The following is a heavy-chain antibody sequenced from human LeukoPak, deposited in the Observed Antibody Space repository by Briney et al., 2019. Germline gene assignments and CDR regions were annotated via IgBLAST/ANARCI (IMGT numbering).Heavy chain of an antibody. CDR1: GFTFSSYW. CDR3: AREGCFGSRCYSSTPSWYYYYMDV. V-gene: IGHV3-74*01. CDR2: INTDGSST. D-gene: IGHD2-21*02. J-gene: IGHJ6*03. Sequence: PGGSLRLSCAASGFTFSSYWMHWVRQAPGKGLVWVSRINTDGSSTSYADSVKGRFTISRDNAKNTLYLQMNSLSAEDTAVYYCAREGCFGSRCYSSTPSWYYYYMDVWGKGTTVTVSS.